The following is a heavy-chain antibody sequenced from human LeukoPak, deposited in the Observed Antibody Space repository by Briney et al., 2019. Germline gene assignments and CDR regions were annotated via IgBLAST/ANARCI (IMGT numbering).Heavy chain of an antibody. CDR1: GSTLTEFP. V-gene: IGHV1-24*01. CDR2: FVPEDDET. Sequence: GASVKVSCTVSGSTLTEFPIHWVRQAPGKGLEWMGGFVPEDDETIYAQSFQGRVTMTEDTSTDTAYMELSSLRSEDTAMYYCATIAPGDLFDSWGQGTLVTVSS. J-gene: IGHJ4*02. CDR3: ATIAPGDLFDS. D-gene: IGHD7-27*01.